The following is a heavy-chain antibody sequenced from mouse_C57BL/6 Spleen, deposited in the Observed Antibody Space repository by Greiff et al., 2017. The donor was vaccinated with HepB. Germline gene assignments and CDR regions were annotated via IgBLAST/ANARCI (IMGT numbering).Heavy chain of an antibody. V-gene: IGHV1-15*01. CDR2: IDPETGGT. CDR1: GYTFTDYE. D-gene: IGHD2-4*01. CDR3: TQDYDYWFAY. J-gene: IGHJ3*01. Sequence: VQLQQSGAELVRPGASVTLSCKASGYTFTDYEMHWVKQTPVHGLEWIGAIDPETGGTAYNQKFKGKAILTADKSSSTAYMELRSLTSEDSAVYYCTQDYDYWFAYWGQGTLVTVSA.